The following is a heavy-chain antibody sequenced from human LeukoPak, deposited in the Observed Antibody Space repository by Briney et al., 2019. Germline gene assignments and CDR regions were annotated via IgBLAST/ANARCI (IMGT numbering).Heavy chain of an antibody. CDR3: AKGPLLWFGELYPFAY. D-gene: IGHD3-10*01. V-gene: IGHV3-23*01. CDR1: GFTFSSYA. J-gene: IGHJ4*02. Sequence: GGSLRLSCAASGFTFSSYAMSWVRQAPGKGLEWVSAISGSGGSTYYADSVKGRFTISRDNSKNTLNLQMNSLRAEDTAAYYCAKGPLLWFGELYPFAYWGQGTLVTVSS. CDR2: ISGSGGST.